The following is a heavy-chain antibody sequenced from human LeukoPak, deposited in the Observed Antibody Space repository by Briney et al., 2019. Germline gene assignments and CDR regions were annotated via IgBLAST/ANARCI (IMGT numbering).Heavy chain of an antibody. CDR2: INPSGGSA. J-gene: IGHJ6*03. Sequence: ASVKVSCKASGYTFTSYYMHWVRQAPGQGLEWMGIINPSGGSATYAQKFQGRVTMTRDTSTSTVYMELSSLRSEDTAMYYCARDADYYGSGTYYMDVWGKGTTVTLSS. CDR1: GYTFTSYY. D-gene: IGHD3-10*01. CDR3: ARDADYYGSGTYYMDV. V-gene: IGHV1-46*01.